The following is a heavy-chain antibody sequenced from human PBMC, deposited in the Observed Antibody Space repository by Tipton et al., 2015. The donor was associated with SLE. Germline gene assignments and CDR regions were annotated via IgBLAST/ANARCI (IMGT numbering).Heavy chain of an antibody. CDR2: ISSSSSYI. CDR3: ARPQNRIAAAGHFDY. D-gene: IGHD6-13*01. V-gene: IGHV3-21*01. J-gene: IGHJ4*02. CDR1: GFTFSSYS. Sequence: SLRLSCVASGFTFSSYSMNWVRQAPGKGLEWVSSISSSSSYIYYADSVKGRFTISRDNAKNSLYLQMNSLRAEDTAVYYCARPQNRIAAAGHFDYWGQGTLVTVSS.